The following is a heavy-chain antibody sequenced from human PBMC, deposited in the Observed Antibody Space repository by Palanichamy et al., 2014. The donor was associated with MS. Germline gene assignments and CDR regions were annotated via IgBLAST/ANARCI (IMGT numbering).Heavy chain of an antibody. CDR1: GGSISYTSYY. Sequence: QLQLQESGPGLVKPSETLSLTCTVSGGSISYTSYYWGWIRQSPGKGLEWIGSISFRGKTYYNPSLKSRVTISADTSKSHFSLTLSSVSAADTAVYYCARRDSSGFFDYWGQGILVTVSS. V-gene: IGHV4-39*02. D-gene: IGHD3-22*01. J-gene: IGHJ4*02. CDR2: ISFRGKT. CDR3: ARRDSSGFFDY.